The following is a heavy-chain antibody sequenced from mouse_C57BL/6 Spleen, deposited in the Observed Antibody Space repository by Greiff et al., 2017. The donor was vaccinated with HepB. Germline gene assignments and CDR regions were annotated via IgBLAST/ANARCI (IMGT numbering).Heavy chain of an antibody. D-gene: IGHD2-1*01. CDR1: GFSFNTYA. V-gene: IGHV10-1*01. J-gene: IGHJ4*01. CDR2: IRSKSNNYAT. CDR3: VAGGNLYAMDY. Sequence: EVKLVESGGGLVQPKGSLKLSCAASGFSFNTYAMNWVRQAPGKGLEWVARIRSKSNNYATYYADSVKDRFTISRDDSESMLYLQMNNLKTEDTAMYYCVAGGNLYAMDYWGQGTSVTVSS.